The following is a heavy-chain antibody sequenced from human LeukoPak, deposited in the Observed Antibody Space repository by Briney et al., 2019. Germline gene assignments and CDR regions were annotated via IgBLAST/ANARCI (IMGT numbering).Heavy chain of an antibody. CDR2: IYHSGST. V-gene: IGHV4-38-2*01. CDR1: GYSISSGYY. D-gene: IGHD3-3*01. CDR3: ARLGVVIMAFDY. J-gene: IGHJ4*02. Sequence: PSETLSLTCAVSGYSISSGYYWGWIRQPPGKGLEWIGSIYHSGSTYYNPSLKSRVTISVDTSKNQFSLKLSSVTAADTAVYYCARLGVVIMAFDYWGQGTLVTVSS.